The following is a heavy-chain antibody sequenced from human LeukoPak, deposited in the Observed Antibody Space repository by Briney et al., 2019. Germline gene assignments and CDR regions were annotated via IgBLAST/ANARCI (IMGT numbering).Heavy chain of an antibody. Sequence: SVKVSCKASGGTFSRYAISWVRQAPGQGLEWMGGIIPIFGTANYAQKFQGRVTITADESTSTAYMELSSLRSEDTAVYYCARGALSSRDYYNGMDVWGQGTTVTVSS. V-gene: IGHV1-69*13. CDR3: ARGALSSRDYYNGMDV. J-gene: IGHJ6*02. CDR2: IIPIFGTA. D-gene: IGHD6-19*01. CDR1: GGTFSRYA.